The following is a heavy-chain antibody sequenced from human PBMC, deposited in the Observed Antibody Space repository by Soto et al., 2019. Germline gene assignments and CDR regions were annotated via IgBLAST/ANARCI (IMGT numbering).Heavy chain of an antibody. CDR3: ARFDHRDYSNPWGY. CDR1: GYTFIDYY. Sequence: ASVKVSCKASGYTFIDYYMHWVRQAPGQGLEWMGWINPNSGGTKYAQKFQGRVTMTRDTSTSTAYMDLNSLRAEDTAVYYCARFDHRDYSNPWGYWGQGTLVTVSS. J-gene: IGHJ4*02. V-gene: IGHV1-2*02. D-gene: IGHD4-4*01. CDR2: INPNSGGT.